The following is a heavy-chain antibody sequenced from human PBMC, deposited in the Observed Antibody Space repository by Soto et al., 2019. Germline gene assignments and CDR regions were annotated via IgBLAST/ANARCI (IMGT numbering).Heavy chain of an antibody. CDR2: MNPNSGNT. J-gene: IGHJ4*02. CDR1: GXTFTXXD. V-gene: IGHV1-8*01. CDR3: AREXXXXXXFDY. Sequence: QVQLVQSGAEVKKPGASVKVSCKASGXTFTXXDINXXRQATGQGLEWMGWMNPNSGNTGYAQKFXGRVTMTXXXXXXXXXXXXXXXXXXXXXXXXXAREXXXXXXFDYWGQGTLVTVSS.